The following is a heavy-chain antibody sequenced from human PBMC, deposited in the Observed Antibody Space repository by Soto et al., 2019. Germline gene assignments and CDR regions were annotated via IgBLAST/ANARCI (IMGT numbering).Heavy chain of an antibody. Sequence: SETLSLTCTVSGGSISSGDYYWNLIRQPPGKGLEWIGFIYNSGSTYYNPSLKSRVAISVDTSKNQFALKLTSLTAADTAVYYCARNDYDYVWESPGGDAFDTWGQGTLVIVSS. CDR2: IYNSGST. CDR3: ARNDYDYVWESPGGDAFDT. D-gene: IGHD3-16*01. CDR1: GGSISSGDYY. V-gene: IGHV4-30-4*01. J-gene: IGHJ3*02.